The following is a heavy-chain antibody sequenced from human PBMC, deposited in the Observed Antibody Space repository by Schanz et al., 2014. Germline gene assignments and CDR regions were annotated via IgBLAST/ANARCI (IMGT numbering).Heavy chain of an antibody. CDR3: ARIGGSVFDY. J-gene: IGHJ4*02. D-gene: IGHD3-10*01. Sequence: EAQLLDSGGGLAQPGGSLRLSCAASGFTFSDYSMNWVRQAPGKGPEWVSYIRSSSTPIYYADSVKGRFTISRDNSKNSLYLQMNSLRAEDTAVYYCARIGGSVFDYWAQGTLVTVSS. CDR2: IRSSSTPI. V-gene: IGHV3-48*04. CDR1: GFTFSDYS.